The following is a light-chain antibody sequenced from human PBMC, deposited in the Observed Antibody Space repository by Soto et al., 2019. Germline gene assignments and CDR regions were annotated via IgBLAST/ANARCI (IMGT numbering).Light chain of an antibody. CDR1: SSDVGRYNR. CDR2: EVH. Sequence: QSVLTQPPSVSGSPGQSVTISCTGISSDVGRYNRVSWYQQPPGTAPRLLIYEVHNRPSGVPDRFSGSKSANTASLTISGLQAEDEADYYCSLYTSSSTFVFGTGTKAPS. CDR3: SLYTSSSTFV. V-gene: IGLV2-18*01. J-gene: IGLJ1*01.